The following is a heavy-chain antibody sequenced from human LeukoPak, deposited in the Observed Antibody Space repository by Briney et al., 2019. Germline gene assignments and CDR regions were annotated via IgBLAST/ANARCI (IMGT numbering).Heavy chain of an antibody. CDR3: AEDGIRDFDY. CDR1: GLTFSSYS. V-gene: IGHV3-30-3*01. D-gene: IGHD2-21*01. J-gene: IGHJ4*02. Sequence: PGGSLRLSCPASGLTFSSYSMHSVRQAPGKGLERVAVISYDGSNKYYSDSVKGRLTISRDNSKNTLYLQMSRLRDEDTAFFFQAEDGIRDFDYWGQGTLVTVSS. CDR2: ISYDGSNK.